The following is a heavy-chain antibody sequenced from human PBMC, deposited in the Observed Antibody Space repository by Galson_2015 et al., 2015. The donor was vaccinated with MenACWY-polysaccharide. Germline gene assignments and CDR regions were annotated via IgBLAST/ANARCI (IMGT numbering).Heavy chain of an antibody. CDR3: ARGGSRIVFHAFDI. CDR1: GSRFSNSG. V-gene: IGHV3-33*01. CDR2: IQYDGSNK. D-gene: IGHD2-2*01. Sequence: SLRLSCAASGSRFSNSGMHWVRQAPGKGLEWVAVIQYDGSNKVCADSVKGRFTISRDNSKNTVFLEMNTLGVEDTAVYYCARGGSRIVFHAFDIWGQGTMVTVSS. J-gene: IGHJ3*02.